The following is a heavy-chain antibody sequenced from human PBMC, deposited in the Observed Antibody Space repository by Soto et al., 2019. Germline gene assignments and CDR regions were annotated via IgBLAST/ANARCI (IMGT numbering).Heavy chain of an antibody. CDR2: IIPIFGTA. Sequence: QVQLVQSGAEVKKPGSSVKVSCKASGGTFSSYAISWVRQAPGQGLEWMGGIIPIFGTANSAQKFQGRVTITSEKSTSTADMELSSRRSEATAVQYLAGPWELNWNPIFSYVMYVWGQVTTVTVSS. CDR1: GGTFSSYA. D-gene: IGHD1-1*01. V-gene: IGHV1-69*06. J-gene: IGHJ6*02. CDR3: AGPWELNWNPIFSYVMYV.